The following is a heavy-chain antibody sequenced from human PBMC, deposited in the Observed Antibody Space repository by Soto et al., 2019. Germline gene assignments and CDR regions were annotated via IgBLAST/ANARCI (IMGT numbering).Heavy chain of an antibody. J-gene: IGHJ4*02. CDR1: GYNSTSHY. Sequence: ASVKISSKASGYNSTSHYMHWVRQAPGQGLEWMGVINPTGGSTSYAQKFQGRVTMTRDTSTSTVYMELSSLRSEDTAVYYCARKYSCSSPSDFWGQGTLFTASS. V-gene: IGHV1-46*01. CDR2: INPTGGST. D-gene: IGHD6-6*01. CDR3: ARKYSCSSPSDF.